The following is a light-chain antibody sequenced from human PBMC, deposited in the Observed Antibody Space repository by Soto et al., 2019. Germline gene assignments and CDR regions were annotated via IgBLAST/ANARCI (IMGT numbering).Light chain of an antibody. CDR2: TIS. CDR3: LLYSDGAHV. J-gene: IGLJ1*01. V-gene: IGLV7-43*01. Sequence: QAVVTQEPSLTVSPGGTVTLTCASSTGAVTSDSYPSWFQQKPGQAPRALIYTISNKHSWTPARFSGSLLGGKAALTLSDVQPEDEAASFCLLYSDGAHVFGPGTKVTVL. CDR1: TGAVTSDSY.